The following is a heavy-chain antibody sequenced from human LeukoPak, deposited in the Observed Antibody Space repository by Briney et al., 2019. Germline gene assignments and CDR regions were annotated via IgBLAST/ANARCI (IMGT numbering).Heavy chain of an antibody. V-gene: IGHV1-8*03. Sequence: ASVKVSCKASGYTFTSYDINWVRQATGQGLEWMGWMNPNSGNTGYAQKFQGRVTITRNTSISTAYMELSSLRSEDTAVYYCARMIAAAGTGEGFDPWGQGTLVTVSS. CDR3: ARMIAAAGTGEGFDP. CDR2: MNPNSGNT. D-gene: IGHD6-13*01. J-gene: IGHJ5*02. CDR1: GYTFTSYD.